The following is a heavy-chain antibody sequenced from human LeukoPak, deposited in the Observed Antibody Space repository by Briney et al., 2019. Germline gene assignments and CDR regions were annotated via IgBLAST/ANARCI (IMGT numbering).Heavy chain of an antibody. CDR3: AREDYYNSGGYYLDY. CDR1: GYSLSRGYS. J-gene: IGHJ4*02. CDR2: IYHSGST. D-gene: IGHD3-22*01. Sequence: PSETLSLTCTVSGYSLSRGYSWGWIRQPPGKGLGWIGNIYHSGSTNYSPSLKSRVTISVDTSKNQFSLKLSSVTAADTAVYFCAREDYYNSGGYYLDYWGQGTLVTVFS. V-gene: IGHV4-38-2*02.